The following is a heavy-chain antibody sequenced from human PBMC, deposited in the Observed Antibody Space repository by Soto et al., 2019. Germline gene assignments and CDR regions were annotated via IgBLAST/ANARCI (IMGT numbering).Heavy chain of an antibody. D-gene: IGHD6-13*01. Sequence: EVQLVESGGGLVQPGGSLRLSCAASGFTFSSHWMHWVRQAPGKGLVWVSRISSDGSRTTHADSVQGRLTISRDNAKNTLYLQISSLRGEFTAVYYCARGCSSSWFRGFDYWVHGILVTVSS. CDR2: ISSDGSRT. CDR3: ARGCSSSWFRGFDY. J-gene: IGHJ4*01. CDR1: GFTFSSHW. V-gene: IGHV3-74*01.